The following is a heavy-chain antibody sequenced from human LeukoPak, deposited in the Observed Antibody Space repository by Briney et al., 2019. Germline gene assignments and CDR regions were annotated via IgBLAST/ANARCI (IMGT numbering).Heavy chain of an antibody. V-gene: IGHV1-46*01. CDR2: INPSGGST. CDR3: AKDSSSISGWLYHIDY. J-gene: IGHJ4*02. CDR1: GYTFTSYY. Sequence: ASVKVSCKASGYTFTSYYMHWVRQAPGQGLEWMGIINPSGGSTSYAQKFQGRVTLTRDTSTSTVYMELSSLRSEDTAVYYCAKDSSSISGWLYHIDYWGQGTLVTVSS. D-gene: IGHD6-19*01.